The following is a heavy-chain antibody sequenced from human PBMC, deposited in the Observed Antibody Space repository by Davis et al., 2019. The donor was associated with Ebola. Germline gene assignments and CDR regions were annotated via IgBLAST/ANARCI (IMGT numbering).Heavy chain of an antibody. CDR3: ARAKELYCSGGRCSPTHFDH. V-gene: IGHV1-2*02. Sequence: ASVKVSCKASGYTFTGHYIHWVRQAPGQGLEWMGWISLNSGGTKYSHKFQGRVTMTRETSINTAYMELSRLRSDDTAVYYCARAKELYCSGGRCSPTHFDHWGQGTLVTVSS. CDR1: GYTFTGHY. CDR2: ISLNSGGT. D-gene: IGHD2-15*01. J-gene: IGHJ4*02.